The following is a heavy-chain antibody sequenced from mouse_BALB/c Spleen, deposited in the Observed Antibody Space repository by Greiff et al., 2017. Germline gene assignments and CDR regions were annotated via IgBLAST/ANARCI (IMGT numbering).Heavy chain of an antibody. CDR2: INSNGGST. D-gene: IGHD3-3*01. CDR3: ARDGLLGQGDY. CDR1: GFTFSSYG. V-gene: IGHV5-6-3*01. J-gene: IGHJ2*01. Sequence: EVKLQESGGGLVQPGGSLKLSCAASGFTFSSYGMSWVRQTPDKRLELVATINSNGGSTYYPDSVKGRFTISRDNAKNTLYLQMSSLKSEDTAMYYCARDGLLGQGDYWGQGTTLTVSS.